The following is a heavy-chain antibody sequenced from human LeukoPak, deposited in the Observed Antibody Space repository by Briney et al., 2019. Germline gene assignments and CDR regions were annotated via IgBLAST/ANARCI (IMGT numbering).Heavy chain of an antibody. D-gene: IGHD3-16*02. CDR3: AREELRLGELSF. V-gene: IGHV1-18*01. CDR1: GYTFTSYG. CDR2: ISAYNGNT. J-gene: IGHJ4*02. Sequence: ASVKVSCKASGYTFTSYGISWVRQAPGQGLEWMGWISAYNGNTNYAQKLQGRVTMTTDTSTSTAYMELRSLRSDDTAVYFCAREELRLGELSFWGQGTLVTVSS.